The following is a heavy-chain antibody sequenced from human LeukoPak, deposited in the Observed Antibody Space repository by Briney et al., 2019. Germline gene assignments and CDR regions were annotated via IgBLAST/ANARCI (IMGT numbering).Heavy chain of an antibody. CDR2: IKQDGSEK. Sequence: GGSLRLSCAASGFTFSSYWMSWVREAPGKRLEWVANIKQDGSEKYYVDSVKGRFTISRDNAKNSLYLQMNSLRAEDTAVYYCASGLATIFSYYFDYWGQGTLVTVSS. D-gene: IGHD5-12*01. V-gene: IGHV3-7*01. J-gene: IGHJ4*02. CDR1: GFTFSSYW. CDR3: ASGLATIFSYYFDY.